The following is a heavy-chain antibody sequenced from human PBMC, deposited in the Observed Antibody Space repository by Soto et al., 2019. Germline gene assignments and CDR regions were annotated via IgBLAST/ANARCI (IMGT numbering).Heavy chain of an antibody. CDR3: ARDRPYSGDWPRYFDC. Sequence: PSETLSLTCTVSGDSISNADHDWSWVRQPPXKGLEWIGYIYYTGSTFYNPSLKSRVAISVDTSKNQFSLKLNSVTAADTAVYYCARDRPYSGDWPRYFDCWGPGTLVTVSS. V-gene: IGHV4-30-4*01. D-gene: IGHD2-21*02. CDR2: IYYTGST. J-gene: IGHJ4*02. CDR1: GDSISNADHD.